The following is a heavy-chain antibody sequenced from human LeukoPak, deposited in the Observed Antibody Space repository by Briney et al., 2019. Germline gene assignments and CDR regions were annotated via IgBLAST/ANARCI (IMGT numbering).Heavy chain of an antibody. J-gene: IGHJ6*03. CDR3: AKTTVTSEEYFYYYMDV. CDR2: IITYNGNT. CDR1: GYTFTSYA. D-gene: IGHD4-17*01. V-gene: IGHV1-18*01. Sequence: GASVKVSCKTSGYTFTSYAISWVRQAPGQGLEWMGWIITYNGNTYYSQKLQGRVTMTTDTSTSTAYMELRSLRSDDTAVYSCAKTTVTSEEYFYYYMDVWGKGTTVTVSS.